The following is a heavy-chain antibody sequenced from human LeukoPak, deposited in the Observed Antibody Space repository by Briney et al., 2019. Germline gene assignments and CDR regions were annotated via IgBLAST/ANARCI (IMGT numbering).Heavy chain of an antibody. D-gene: IGHD3-22*01. CDR3: ARGYYDSSGYYDY. J-gene: IGHJ4*02. Sequence: GGSLRLSCAVSGFTFDDYAMHWVRQVQGKGLEWVSGINWNSDSIGYADSVKGRFTISRDNAKNSLYLQMNSLRAEDTAVYYCARGYYDSSGYYDYWGQGTLVTVSS. CDR1: GFTFDDYA. CDR2: INWNSDSI. V-gene: IGHV3-9*01.